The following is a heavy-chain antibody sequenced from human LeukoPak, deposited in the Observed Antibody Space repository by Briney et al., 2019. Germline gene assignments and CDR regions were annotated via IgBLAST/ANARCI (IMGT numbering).Heavy chain of an antibody. CDR2: IGGGGRET. V-gene: IGHV3-23*01. Sequence: GGSLRLSCAASGFTFSTYATSWVRQAPGRGLEWLSSIGGGGRETFYAGSVKGRFTLSRDNSKHSLYLQMSSLRAEDTAVYFCAKNRGANYSNFYMDIWGKGTTVTVSS. CDR3: AKNRGANYSNFYMDI. J-gene: IGHJ6*03. CDR1: GFTFSTYA. D-gene: IGHD3-10*01.